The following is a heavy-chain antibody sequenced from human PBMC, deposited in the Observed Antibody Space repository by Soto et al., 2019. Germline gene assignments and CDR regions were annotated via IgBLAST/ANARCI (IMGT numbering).Heavy chain of an antibody. Sequence: QVQLVESGGGVVQPGRSLRLSCAASGFTFSSYGMHWVRQAPGKGLEWVAVISYDGSNKYYADSVKGRFTISRDNSKNPLYLQMNSLRAEDTAVYYCAKEVRRYCSSTSCAYFDYWGQGTLVTVSS. CDR3: AKEVRRYCSSTSCAYFDY. D-gene: IGHD2-2*01. CDR1: GFTFSSYG. CDR2: ISYDGSNK. V-gene: IGHV3-30*18. J-gene: IGHJ4*02.